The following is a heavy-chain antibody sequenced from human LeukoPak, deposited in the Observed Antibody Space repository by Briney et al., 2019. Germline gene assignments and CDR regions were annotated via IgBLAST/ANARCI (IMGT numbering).Heavy chain of an antibody. Sequence: GGSLRLSCAASGFSLSSYDMNWVRQAPGKGLEWVSSISTTSTYIYYRYSVKGRFTIARDNARNSLYLQMNGLRAEDTAVYYCARADCFSSTCYLRSSWFDPWGQGTLVTVSS. CDR2: ISTTSTYI. V-gene: IGHV3-21*01. CDR3: ARADCFSSTCYLRSSWFDP. D-gene: IGHD2-2*01. J-gene: IGHJ5*02. CDR1: GFSLSSYD.